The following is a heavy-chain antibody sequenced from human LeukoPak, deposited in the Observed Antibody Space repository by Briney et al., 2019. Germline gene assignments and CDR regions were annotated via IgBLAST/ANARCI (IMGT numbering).Heavy chain of an antibody. J-gene: IGHJ4*02. CDR1: VYTFTSYA. V-gene: IGHV1-3*01. D-gene: IGHD3-3*01. CDR3: ARSLGGPYDFWSGYYTGPFDY. CDR2: INAGNGNT. Sequence: ASVKVSCKASVYTFTSYAMHWVRQAPGQRLEWMGWINAGNGNTKYSQKFQGRVTITRDTSASTAYMELSSLRSEDTAVYYCARSLGGPYDFWSGYYTGPFDYWGQGTLVTVSS.